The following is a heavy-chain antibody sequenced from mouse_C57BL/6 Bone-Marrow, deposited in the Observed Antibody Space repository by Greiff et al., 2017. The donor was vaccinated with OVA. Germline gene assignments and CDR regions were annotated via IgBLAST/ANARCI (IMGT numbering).Heavy chain of an antibody. Sequence: EVQLQQSGAELVKPGASVKLSCTASGFNIKDYYMHWVKQRTEQGLEWIGRIDPEDGETKYAPKFQGKATITADTSSNTAYLQLSSLTSEDTAVYYCATYYDGSSYVRGYYSMDYWGQGTSVTVSS. V-gene: IGHV14-2*01. D-gene: IGHD1-1*01. CDR1: GFNIKDYY. J-gene: IGHJ4*01. CDR3: ATYYDGSSYVRGYYSMDY. CDR2: IDPEDGET.